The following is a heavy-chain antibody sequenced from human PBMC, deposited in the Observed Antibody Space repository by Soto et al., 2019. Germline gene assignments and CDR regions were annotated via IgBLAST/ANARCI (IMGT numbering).Heavy chain of an antibody. CDR2: INPSGGRI. CDR1: GYTFTSYQ. J-gene: IGHJ6*02. CDR3: ARDGPPTTTGVGPSDTMDV. D-gene: IGHD3-3*01. V-gene: IGHV1-46*01. Sequence: QMQLVQSGAEVKKPGASVKVSCKASGYTFTSYQMHWVRQAPGQGLEWMGIINPSGGRITYAPRFQGRVMMTRDTSTNTVYMELRSLRSEDTAVYYCARDGPPTTTGVGPSDTMDVWGQVTTVTVS.